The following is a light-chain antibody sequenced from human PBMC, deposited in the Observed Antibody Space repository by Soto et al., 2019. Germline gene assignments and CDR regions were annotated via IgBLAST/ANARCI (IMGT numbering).Light chain of an antibody. J-gene: IGKJ5*01. V-gene: IGKV1-39*01. CDR2: AAS. Sequence: DMQMTQSPCTLSVSVGGRVTITCRASQSISSWLAWYQQKPGKAPKLLIYAASSLQSGVPSRFSGSGSGTDFTLTISSLQPEDFATYYCQQSYSTFGQGTRLEIK. CDR3: QQSYST. CDR1: QSISSW.